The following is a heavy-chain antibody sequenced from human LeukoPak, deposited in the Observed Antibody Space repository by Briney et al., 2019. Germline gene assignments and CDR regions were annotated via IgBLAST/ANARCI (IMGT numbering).Heavy chain of an antibody. CDR3: ARAPGRELLFGY. Sequence: ASVKVSCKVSGYTLTELSMHWVRQAPGQGLEWMGIINPSGGSASYAQKFQGRVTMTRDTSTSTVYMELSSLRSEDTAVYYCARAPGRELLFGYWGQGTLVTVSS. J-gene: IGHJ4*02. CDR1: GYTLTELS. CDR2: INPSGGSA. D-gene: IGHD1-26*01. V-gene: IGHV1-46*01.